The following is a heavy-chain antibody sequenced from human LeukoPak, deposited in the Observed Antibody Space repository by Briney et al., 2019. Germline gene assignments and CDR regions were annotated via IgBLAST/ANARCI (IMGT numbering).Heavy chain of an antibody. J-gene: IGHJ6*04. CDR2: INHSGST. V-gene: IGHV4-34*01. CDR3: ARGRRAGDV. Sequence: PSETLSLTCAVYGGSFSGYYWSWIRQPPGKGLEWIGEINHSGSTNYNPSLKGRVTISVDTSKNQFSLKLSSVTAADTAVYYCARGRRAGDVWGKGTTVTVSS. CDR1: GGSFSGYY.